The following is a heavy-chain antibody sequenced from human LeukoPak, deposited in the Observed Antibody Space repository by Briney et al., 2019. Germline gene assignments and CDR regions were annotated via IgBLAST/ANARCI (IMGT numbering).Heavy chain of an antibody. D-gene: IGHD3-10*01. CDR2: IRTKTDGGTT. CDR3: TTGPWFGYDY. Sequence: GGSLRLSCATSGFSFTNYGMNWVRQAPGKGLEWVGRIRTKTDGGTTDYAAPVKGRFTISRDDSRNTLYLQMNSLKTEDTAVYFCTTGPWFGYDYWGQGTLVTVSS. J-gene: IGHJ4*02. CDR1: GFSFTNYG. V-gene: IGHV3-15*01.